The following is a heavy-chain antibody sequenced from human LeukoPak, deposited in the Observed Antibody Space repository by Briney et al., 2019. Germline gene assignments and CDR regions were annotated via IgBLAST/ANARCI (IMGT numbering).Heavy chain of an antibody. D-gene: IGHD3-22*01. CDR1: GGSISSYY. V-gene: IGHV4-59*01. CDR3: ARGSSGFWFDP. CDR2: IYYSGST. Sequence: PSGTLSLTCTVSGGSISSYYWSWIRQPPGKGLEWIGYIYYSGSTNYNPSLKSRVTISVDTSKNQFSLKLSSVTAADTAVYYCARGSSGFWFDPWGQGTLVTVSS. J-gene: IGHJ5*02.